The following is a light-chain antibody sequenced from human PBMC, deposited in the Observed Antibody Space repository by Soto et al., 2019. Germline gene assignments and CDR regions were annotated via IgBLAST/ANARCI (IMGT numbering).Light chain of an antibody. Sequence: DIQMTQSPSTLSASIGDRVTLTCRASQTISGWLAWYQQKPGRAPKLLIYDASSSESGVPSRFSGSGSGTEYTLTIGSLQPDDSGTYYCQQYKSAYTFGQGTKLEI. V-gene: IGKV1-5*01. CDR2: DAS. CDR3: QQYKSAYT. CDR1: QTISGW. J-gene: IGKJ2*01.